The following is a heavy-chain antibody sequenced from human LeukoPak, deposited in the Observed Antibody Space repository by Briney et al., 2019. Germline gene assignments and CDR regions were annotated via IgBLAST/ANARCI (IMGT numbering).Heavy chain of an antibody. CDR3: AKDRVSPGFNLFDP. D-gene: IGHD3-16*01. Sequence: PGGSLRLSCAASGFTFSTYAMSWVRQAPGKGLECVSAINGRGDNTYYADFVKGRFTISRDNSKSTVFLQMNSLRTEDTAVYYCAKDRVSPGFNLFDPWGQGTLVTVSS. CDR2: INGRGDNT. V-gene: IGHV3-23*01. J-gene: IGHJ5*02. CDR1: GFTFSTYA.